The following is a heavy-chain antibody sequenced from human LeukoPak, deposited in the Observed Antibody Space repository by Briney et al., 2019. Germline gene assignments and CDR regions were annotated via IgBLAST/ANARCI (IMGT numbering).Heavy chain of an antibody. CDR3: ARDGYSYGSTFDY. CDR1: GGSFSGYY. D-gene: IGHD5-18*01. CDR2: INHSGST. Sequence: SETLSLTCAVYGGSFSGYYWSWIRQPPGKGLEWIGEINHSGSTNYNPSHKSRGTRSVDTSKNQFSLKLSSVTAAETAVYYGARDGYSYGSTFDYWGQGTLVTVSS. J-gene: IGHJ4*02. V-gene: IGHV4-34*01.